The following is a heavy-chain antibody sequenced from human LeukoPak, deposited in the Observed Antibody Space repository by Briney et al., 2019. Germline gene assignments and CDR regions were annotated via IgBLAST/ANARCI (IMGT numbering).Heavy chain of an antibody. CDR3: ARAGYSYGYVNWGSRVDDLDY. D-gene: IGHD5-18*01. Sequence: PGGSLRLSCAASGFTFSSYWMHWVRQAPGKGLVWVSRINSDGSSTSYADSVKGRFTISRDNAKNTLYPQMNSLRAEDTAVYYCARAGYSYGYVNWGSRVDDLDYWGQGTLVTVSS. V-gene: IGHV3-74*01. CDR2: INSDGSST. J-gene: IGHJ4*02. CDR1: GFTFSSYW.